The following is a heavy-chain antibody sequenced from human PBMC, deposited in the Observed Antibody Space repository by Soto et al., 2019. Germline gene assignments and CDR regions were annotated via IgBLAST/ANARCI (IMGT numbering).Heavy chain of an antibody. Sequence: PSETLSLTCTGSGGSISGYYWSWIRQPPGKGLEWIGYIYYSGSTTYNPSLKSPVTISVDTSRNQFSLKLSSVTAADTAVYYCAKVRDDHSYFFDYWGQGILVTVSS. D-gene: IGHD6-6*01. V-gene: IGHV4-59*01. CDR1: GGSISGYY. CDR3: AKVRDDHSYFFDY. J-gene: IGHJ4*02. CDR2: IYYSGST.